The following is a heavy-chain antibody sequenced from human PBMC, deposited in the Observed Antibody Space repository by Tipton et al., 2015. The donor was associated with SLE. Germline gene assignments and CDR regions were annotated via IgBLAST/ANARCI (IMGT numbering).Heavy chain of an antibody. J-gene: IGHJ6*02. CDR2: IYYSGST. D-gene: IGHD6-19*01. Sequence: TLSLTCTVSGGSISSHYWSWIRQPPGKGLEWIGSIYYSGSTYYNPSLKSRVTISVDTSKNQFSLKLSSVTAADTAVYYCARDGAVAPFYYYGLDVWGQGTTVTVSS. CDR1: GGSISSHY. CDR3: ARDGAVAPFYYYGLDV. V-gene: IGHV4-59*11.